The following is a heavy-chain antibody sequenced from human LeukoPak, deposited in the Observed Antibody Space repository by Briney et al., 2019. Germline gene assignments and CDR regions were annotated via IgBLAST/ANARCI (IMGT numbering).Heavy chain of an antibody. CDR2: IYPSGST. Sequence: SETLSLTCTVSGGSISSGSYYWSWIRQPAGKGLEWFGRIYPSGSTNYNPSLKSRVTISVDTSKNQFSLKLSSVTAADTAVYYCARAVAGTGRFDYWGQGTLVTVSS. J-gene: IGHJ4*02. CDR1: GGSISSGSYY. D-gene: IGHD6-19*01. CDR3: ARAVAGTGRFDY. V-gene: IGHV4-61*02.